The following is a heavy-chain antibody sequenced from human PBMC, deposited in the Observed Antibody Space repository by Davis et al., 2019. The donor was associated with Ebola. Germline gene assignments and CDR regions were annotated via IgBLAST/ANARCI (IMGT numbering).Heavy chain of an antibody. CDR1: GGTFSSYA. J-gene: IGHJ6*02. D-gene: IGHD2-15*01. Sequence: AASVKVSCKASGGTFSSYAISWVRQAPGQGLEWMGRIIPILGIANYAQKFQGRVTITADKSTSTAYMELSSLRSEDTAVYYCARDRPYCSGGSCYYYLYGMDVWSQGALVTVSS. CDR3: ARDRPYCSGGSCYYYLYGMDV. V-gene: IGHV1-69*04. CDR2: IIPILGIA.